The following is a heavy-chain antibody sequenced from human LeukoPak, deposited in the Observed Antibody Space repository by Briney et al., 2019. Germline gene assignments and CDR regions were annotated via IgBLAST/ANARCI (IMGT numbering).Heavy chain of an antibody. V-gene: IGHV1-46*03. CDR3: ASDKVPRRGYSYGYPGY. CDR1: GYTFTSCY. D-gene: IGHD5-18*01. CDR2: INPSGGST. J-gene: IGHJ4*02. Sequence: ASVKVSCKASGYTFTSCYMHWVRQAPGRGLEWMGIINPSGGSTSCAQKFQGRVTMTRDTSTSTVYMELSSLRSEDTAVYYCASDKVPRRGYSYGYPGYWGQGTLVTVSS.